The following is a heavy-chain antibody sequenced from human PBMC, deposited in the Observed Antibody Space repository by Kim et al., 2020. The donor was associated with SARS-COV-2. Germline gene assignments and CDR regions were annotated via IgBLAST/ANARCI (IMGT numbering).Heavy chain of an antibody. CDR2: ISYDGSNK. V-gene: IGHV3-33*05. J-gene: IGHJ6*02. Sequence: GGSLRLSCAASGFTFSSYGMHWVRQAPGKGLEWVAVISYDGSNKYYAESVKGRFTISRDNSKNTLYLQMNSLRAEDTAVYYCARDPYYDILTGYRGAYYYGMDVWGQGTTVTVSS. CDR3: ARDPYYDILTGYRGAYYYGMDV. CDR1: GFTFSSYG. D-gene: IGHD3-9*01.